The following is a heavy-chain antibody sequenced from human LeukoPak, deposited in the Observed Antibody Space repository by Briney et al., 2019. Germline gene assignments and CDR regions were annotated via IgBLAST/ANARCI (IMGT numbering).Heavy chain of an antibody. CDR1: GYIFSNYW. Sequence: GASLQISCKGSGYIFSNYWIGWVRQLPGKGLELMGIIYPGDSDTRYSPSFQGQVTISVDKSISTAYLQWSSLKDSDTAIYYCARALYGGDPRENFDFWGQGTPVTVSS. D-gene: IGHD4-17*01. V-gene: IGHV5-51*01. CDR3: ARALYGGDPRENFDF. J-gene: IGHJ4*02. CDR2: IYPGDSDT.